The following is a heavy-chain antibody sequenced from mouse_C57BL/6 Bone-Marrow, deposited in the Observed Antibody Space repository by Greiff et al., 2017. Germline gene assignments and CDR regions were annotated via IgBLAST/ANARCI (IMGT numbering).Heavy chain of an antibody. CDR2: ISSGGDYI. Sequence: EVKLVESGEGLVKPGGSLKLSCAASGFTFSSYAMSWVRQTPEKRLEWVAYISSGGDYIYYADTVKGRFTISRDNARNTLYLQMSSLKSEDTAMYYCTRITTVVATRYFDVWGTGTTVTVSS. V-gene: IGHV5-9-1*02. J-gene: IGHJ1*03. CDR3: TRITTVVATRYFDV. D-gene: IGHD1-1*01. CDR1: GFTFSSYA.